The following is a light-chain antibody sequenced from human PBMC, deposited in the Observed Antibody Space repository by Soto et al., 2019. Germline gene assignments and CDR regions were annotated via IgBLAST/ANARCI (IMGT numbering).Light chain of an antibody. CDR1: SSDVGGYKY. CDR3: SSYTSSSTLV. Sequence: QSALTQPASVSGSPGQSITISCTGTSSDVGGYKYVSWYQKYPGKAPKLMIYDVSNRPSGISNRFSGSKSGNTASLTISGLQAEDEADYYCSSYTSSSTLVFGTGTKVTVL. V-gene: IGLV2-14*01. CDR2: DVS. J-gene: IGLJ1*01.